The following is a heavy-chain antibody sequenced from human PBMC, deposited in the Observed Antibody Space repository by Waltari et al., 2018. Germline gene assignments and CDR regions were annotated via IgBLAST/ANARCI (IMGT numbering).Heavy chain of an antibody. CDR1: GYTFTSYA. D-gene: IGHD3-10*02. CDR3: ARDSGALFGEAYYMDV. V-gene: IGHV1-3*01. Sequence: QVQLVQSGAEVKKPGASVKVSCKASGYTFTSYAMHWVRQAPGQRLEWMGWINVGNGNTKYSQKFQGRVTITRDTSASTAYMELSSLRSKDTAVHYCARDSGALFGEAYYMDVWGKGTTVTVSS. CDR2: INVGNGNT. J-gene: IGHJ6*03.